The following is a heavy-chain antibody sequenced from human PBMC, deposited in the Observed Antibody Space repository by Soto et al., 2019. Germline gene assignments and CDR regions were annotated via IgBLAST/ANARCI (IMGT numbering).Heavy chain of an antibody. D-gene: IGHD2-2*01. V-gene: IGHV1-18*01. Sequence: ASVKVSCKASGYTFTSYGISWVRQAPGQGLEWMGWISPYDGNTNYAQKLQGRVTMTTDASTSTAYMELRSLRSDDTAVYHCARSYCSSTSCPRDREDYWGQGPLVTVS. CDR3: ARSYCSSTSCPRDREDY. J-gene: IGHJ4*02. CDR1: GYTFTSYG. CDR2: ISPYDGNT.